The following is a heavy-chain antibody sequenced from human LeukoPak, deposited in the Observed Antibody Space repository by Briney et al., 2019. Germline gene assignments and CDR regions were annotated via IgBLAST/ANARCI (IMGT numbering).Heavy chain of an antibody. J-gene: IGHJ4*02. CDR3: AREAAAGYYFDY. D-gene: IGHD6-13*01. V-gene: IGHV1-46*01. CDR1: GYTFTSYY. CDR2: INPSGGST. Sequence: ASVKVSCKASGYTFTSYYMHWVRQAPGQGLEGMGIINPSGGSTSYAQKFQGRVTMTRDMSTSTAYVELSSLRSEDTGVYYCAREAAAGYYFDYWGQGTLVTVSS.